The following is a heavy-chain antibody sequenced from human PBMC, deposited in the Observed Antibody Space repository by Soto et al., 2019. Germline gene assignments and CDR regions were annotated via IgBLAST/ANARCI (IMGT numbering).Heavy chain of an antibody. D-gene: IGHD5-18*01. V-gene: IGHV4-39*01. CDR2: LYYSGTT. CDR1: GGSFSSSSYY. CDR3: VRNSGYSSNWGEFDP. Sequence: SETLSLTCHVSGGSFSSSSYYWGWIRQPPGKGLEWIGSLYYSGTTYYNPSLKSRVTISVDRTKNQFSLNLTSVTAADMAVYYCVRNSGYSSNWGEFDPWGQGTLVTVYS. J-gene: IGHJ5*02.